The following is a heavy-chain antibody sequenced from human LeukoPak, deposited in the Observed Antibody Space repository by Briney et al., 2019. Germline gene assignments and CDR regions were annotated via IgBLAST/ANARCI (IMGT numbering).Heavy chain of an antibody. D-gene: IGHD4-11*01. CDR1: GYTFTGYY. CDR2: INTNTGNP. V-gene: IGHV7-4-1*02. Sequence: GASVKVSCKASGYTFTGYYMHWVRQAPGQGLEWMGWINTNTGNPTYAQGFTGRFVFSLDTSVSTAYLQISSLKAEDTAVYYCARDPPGQQSAFDIWGQGTMVTVSS. J-gene: IGHJ3*02. CDR3: ARDPPGQQSAFDI.